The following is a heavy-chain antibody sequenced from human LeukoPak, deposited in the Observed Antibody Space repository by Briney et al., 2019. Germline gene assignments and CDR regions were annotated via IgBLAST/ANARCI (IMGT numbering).Heavy chain of an antibody. V-gene: IGHV3-20*04. Sequence: GGSLRLSCAASGFTFDGYGMSWVRQAPGKGLEWVSGINWNGGSTGYADSVKGRFTISRDNAKNSLYLQMNSLRAEDTALYYCARDWHSGSYHDAFDIWGQGTMVTVSS. CDR1: GFTFDGYG. J-gene: IGHJ3*02. CDR2: INWNGGST. CDR3: ARDWHSGSYHDAFDI. D-gene: IGHD1-26*01.